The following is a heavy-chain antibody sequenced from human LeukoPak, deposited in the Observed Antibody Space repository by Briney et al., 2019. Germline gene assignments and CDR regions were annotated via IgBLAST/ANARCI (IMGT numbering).Heavy chain of an antibody. CDR3: ARDSSRSTYNWFDP. V-gene: IGHV3-21*01. Sequence: PGGALRLSCAASGFTFSSYSMNWVRQAPGKGLEWVSPISSSSSYIYYADSVKGRFTISRDNAKNSRYLQMNSLRAEDTAVYYCARDSSRSTYNWFDPWGQGTLVTVSS. CDR2: ISSSSSYI. J-gene: IGHJ5*02. CDR1: GFTFSSYS.